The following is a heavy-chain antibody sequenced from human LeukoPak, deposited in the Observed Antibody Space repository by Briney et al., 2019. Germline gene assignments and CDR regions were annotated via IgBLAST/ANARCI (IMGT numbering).Heavy chain of an antibody. CDR1: GFTFSSYW. D-gene: IGHD2-2*03. Sequence: GGSLRLSCAASGFTFSSYWMHWVRQTPGKGLVWVSRINIDGSSTSYADSVKGRFTISRDNAKKTLYLQMNSLRAGDTAVYYCARDGYCSSTSCYPDIWGQGTLVSVSS. J-gene: IGHJ3*02. CDR2: INIDGSST. V-gene: IGHV3-74*01. CDR3: ARDGYCSSTSCYPDI.